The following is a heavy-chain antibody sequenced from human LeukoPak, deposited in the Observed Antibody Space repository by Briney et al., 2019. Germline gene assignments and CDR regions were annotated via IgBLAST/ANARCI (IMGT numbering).Heavy chain of an antibody. V-gene: IGHV3-30*02. CDR1: GFTFSSYG. Sequence: GGSLRLCCAASGFTFSSYGMHWVRQAPGKGLEWVAFIRYDGSNKYYADSVKGRFTISRDNSKNTLYLQMNSLRAEDTAVYYCAKGGQLVREGYFDYWGQGTLVTVSS. D-gene: IGHD6-6*01. CDR3: AKGGQLVREGYFDY. J-gene: IGHJ4*02. CDR2: IRYDGSNK.